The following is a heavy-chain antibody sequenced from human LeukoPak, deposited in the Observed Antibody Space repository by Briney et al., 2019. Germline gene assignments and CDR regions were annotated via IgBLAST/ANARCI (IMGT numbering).Heavy chain of an antibody. D-gene: IGHD3-3*01. V-gene: IGHV3-23*01. CDR1: GFTFSSYA. Sequence: GGSLRLSCAAPGFTFSSYAMSWVRQAPGKGLEWVSAISGSGGSTYYADSVKGRFTISRDNSKNTLYLQMNSLRAEDTAVYYCAKDSTIFGVVTHFDYWGQGTLVTVSS. J-gene: IGHJ4*02. CDR2: ISGSGGST. CDR3: AKDSTIFGVVTHFDY.